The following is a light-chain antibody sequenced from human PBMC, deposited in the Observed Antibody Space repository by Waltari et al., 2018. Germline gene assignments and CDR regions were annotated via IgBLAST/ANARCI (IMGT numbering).Light chain of an antibody. CDR1: SSDVGGYKY. V-gene: IGLV2-14*01. J-gene: IGLJ2*01. CDR3: SSYTSSSTRV. Sequence: QSALTQPASVSGPPGQAITISCSGTSSDVGGYKYVSRYQHHPGKAPKLMISEVTYRPSGVSDRFSGSKSGNTASLTISGLQAEDEADYYCSSYTSSSTRVFGGGTKVTVL. CDR2: EVT.